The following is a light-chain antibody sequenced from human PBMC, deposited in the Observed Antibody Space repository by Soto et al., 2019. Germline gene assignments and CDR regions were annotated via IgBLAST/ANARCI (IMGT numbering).Light chain of an antibody. CDR2: RNN. CDR1: SSNIGSNY. CDR3: AAWDDSLSVLYV. Sequence: QSALTQPPSASGTPGQRVTISCSGSSSNIGSNYVYWYQQLPGTAPKLLIYRNNQRPSGVPDRFSGSKSGTSASLAISGLRSADEADYYCAAWDDSLSVLYVFGTVAKVTVL. V-gene: IGLV1-47*01. J-gene: IGLJ1*01.